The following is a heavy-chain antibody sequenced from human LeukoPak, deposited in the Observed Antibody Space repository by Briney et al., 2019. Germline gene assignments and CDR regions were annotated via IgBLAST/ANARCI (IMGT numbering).Heavy chain of an antibody. Sequence: ASVKVSCKASGYTFTGYYMHWVRQAPGQGLEWMGWINPNSGGTNYAQKFQGRVTMTRDTSISTAYMELSRLRSDDTAVYYCARVPTPRSGYYGWFDRWGQGTLVTVSS. CDR3: ARVPTPRSGYYGWFDR. J-gene: IGHJ5*02. D-gene: IGHD3-3*01. CDR1: GYTFTGYY. CDR2: INPNSGGT. V-gene: IGHV1-2*02.